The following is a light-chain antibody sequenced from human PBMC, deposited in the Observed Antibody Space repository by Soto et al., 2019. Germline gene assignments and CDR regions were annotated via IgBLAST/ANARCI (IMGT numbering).Light chain of an antibody. J-gene: IGKJ4*01. V-gene: IGKV3-15*01. CDR1: QSVNSD. Sequence: ETVMTQSPATLSASPGESATRSCRASQSVNSDLAWYQQIPGQAPRLLIYSASTGATGGPARFSGSGSGTEFTLTISNLQSEDFAIYYCQQYNNWPLTFGGGTKVEI. CDR3: QQYNNWPLT. CDR2: SAS.